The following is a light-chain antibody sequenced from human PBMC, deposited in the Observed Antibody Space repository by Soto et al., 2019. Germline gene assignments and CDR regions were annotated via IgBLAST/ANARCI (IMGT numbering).Light chain of an antibody. CDR2: DAS. Sequence: DIQMTQSPSSLSASIGDRVTITCQASQDISNNLNWYQQKPGKAPKLLIYDASNLKTGVPSRFSGSGSETDFTFTISSLQPEDIATYYCQQYFHRLLTFGVGTKVEI. J-gene: IGKJ4*01. V-gene: IGKV1-33*01. CDR3: QQYFHRLLT. CDR1: QDISNN.